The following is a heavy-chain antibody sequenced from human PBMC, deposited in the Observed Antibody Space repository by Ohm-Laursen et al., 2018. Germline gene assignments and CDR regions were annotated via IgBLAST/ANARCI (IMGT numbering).Heavy chain of an antibody. J-gene: IGHJ4*02. CDR1: GFTFSSYA. CDR2: VSGTGGNT. Sequence: GSLRLSCAASGFTFSSYAMSWVRQAPGKGLEWVSAVSGTGGNTYYADSVKGRFTISRDNSKNTLYLQMNSLRVENTALYYCAKRLWDVRSESFDYWGQGTRVTVSS. CDR3: AKRLWDVRSESFDY. D-gene: IGHD1-26*01. V-gene: IGHV3-23*01.